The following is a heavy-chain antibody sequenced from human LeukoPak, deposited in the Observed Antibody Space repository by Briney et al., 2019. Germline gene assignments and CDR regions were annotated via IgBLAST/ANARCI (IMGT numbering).Heavy chain of an antibody. J-gene: IGHJ4*02. D-gene: IGHD1-1*01. Sequence: GGSLRLSCAASGFTFSSYAMSWVRQAPGKGLEWVSAISGSGGNTYYADSVRGRFTISRDNSKNTLFLQMNTLRADDTAVYYCATTKQARRYFDYWGQGTLVTVSS. V-gene: IGHV3-23*01. CDR3: ATTKQARRYFDY. CDR2: ISGSGGNT. CDR1: GFTFSSYA.